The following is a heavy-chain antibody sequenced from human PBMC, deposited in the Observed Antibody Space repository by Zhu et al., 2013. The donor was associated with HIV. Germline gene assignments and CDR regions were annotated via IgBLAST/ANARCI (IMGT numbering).Heavy chain of an antibody. Sequence: QVQLVQSGAEVKKPGSSVKVSCKASGGTFSSYTISWVRQAPGQGLEWMGRIIPILGIANYAQKFQGRVTITADKSTSTAYMELSSLRSEDTAVYYCARVVFRAAAPNWFDPWGRGNPSVTVSS. CDR1: GGTFSSYT. V-gene: IGHV1-69*02. CDR2: IIPILGIA. CDR3: ARVVFRAAAPNWFDP. D-gene: IGHD2-2*01. J-gene: IGHJ5*02.